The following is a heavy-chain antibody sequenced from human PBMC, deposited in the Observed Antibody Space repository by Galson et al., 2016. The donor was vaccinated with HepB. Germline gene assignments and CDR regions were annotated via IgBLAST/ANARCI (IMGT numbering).Heavy chain of an antibody. V-gene: IGHV4-59*11. Sequence: TLSLTCTVSGGSMNGHYWSWIRQPPGKGLEWIGYISYTGNTNYNPSLKSRATISIDTPKNQISLRLSSVTAADTAGVYCARGVDVHDKLLDFWGQGTLVTVSS. CDR1: GGSMNGHY. D-gene: IGHD4-23*01. CDR2: ISYTGNT. CDR3: ARGVDVHDKLLDF. J-gene: IGHJ4*02.